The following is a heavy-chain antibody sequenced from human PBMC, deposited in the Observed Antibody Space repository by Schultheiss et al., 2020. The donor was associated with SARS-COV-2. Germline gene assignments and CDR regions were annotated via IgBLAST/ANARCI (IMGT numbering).Heavy chain of an antibody. V-gene: IGHV3-43D*04. D-gene: IGHD6-13*01. J-gene: IGHJ5*02. CDR1: GFSFDDYA. CDR3: TRLVSGSSSDH. Sequence: GGSLRLSCAASGFSFDDYAMHWVRQAPGKGLEWVSVITWDGGGTYYADSVRGRFTISRDNARNTVSLQMNSLRAEDTGVYYCTRLVSGSSSDHWGQGTLVTVSS. CDR2: ITWDGGGT.